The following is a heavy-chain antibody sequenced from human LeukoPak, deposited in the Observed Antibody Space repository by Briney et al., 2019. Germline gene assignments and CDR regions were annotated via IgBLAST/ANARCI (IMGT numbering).Heavy chain of an antibody. CDR2: ISYDGNDK. CDR1: EFTFSHYG. D-gene: IGHD2-15*01. J-gene: IGHJ2*01. Sequence: GGSLRLSCAASEFTFSHYGMHWVRQAPGKGLEWVAVISYDGNDKHYADSVTGRFTISRDSTSLFLQMNSLRAEDTAVYYCAGGQGWHFDLWGRGTLITVSS. CDR3: AGGQGWHFDL. V-gene: IGHV3-30*03.